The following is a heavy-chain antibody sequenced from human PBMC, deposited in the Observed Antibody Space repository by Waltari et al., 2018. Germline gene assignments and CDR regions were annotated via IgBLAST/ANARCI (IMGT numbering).Heavy chain of an antibody. J-gene: IGHJ4*02. CDR2: IDWSGGRF. CDR1: GFKFDDYG. CDR3: ARRTVTPHFDS. D-gene: IGHD4-4*01. V-gene: IGHV3-20*04. Sequence: EVQLVESGGGLVRPGGSLRLSGVASGFKFDDYGMNWVRRTPGKGLEWVSGIDWSGGRFDYADSVKGRVTISRDNAKNSLYLRMDNLRAEDTAFYYCARRTVTPHFDSWGRGTLVTVSS.